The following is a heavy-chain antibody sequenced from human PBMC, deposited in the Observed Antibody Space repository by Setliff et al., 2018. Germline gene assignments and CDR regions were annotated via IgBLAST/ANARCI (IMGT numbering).Heavy chain of an antibody. CDR1: GGSISSGSNY. D-gene: IGHD3-10*01. CDR3: ARSLGSGSYYNSRPFYSDY. V-gene: IGHV4-61*09. J-gene: IGHJ4*02. CDR2: IDPSGNT. Sequence: PSETLSLTCTVSGGSISSGSNYWSWIRQPAGRGLEWIGHIDPSGNTNYHTPLKSRVTISGDTSKNQFSLKLTSVTAADTAVYFCARSLGSGSYYNSRPFYSDYWGQGTLVTVSS.